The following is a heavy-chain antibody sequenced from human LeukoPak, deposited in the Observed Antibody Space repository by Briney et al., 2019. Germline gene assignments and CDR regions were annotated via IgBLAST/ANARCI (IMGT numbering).Heavy chain of an antibody. CDR1: GYTFTGYY. D-gene: IGHD2-15*01. CDR3: ARDSHCSGGSCYSLEDYYYGMDV. V-gene: IGHV1-2*04. Sequence: ASVTVSCTASGYTFTGYYMHWVRQAPGQGLEWMGWINPNSGGTNYAQKFQGWVTMTRDTSISTAYMELSRLRSDDTAVYYCARDSHCSGGSCYSLEDYYYGMDVWGQGTTVTVSS. J-gene: IGHJ6*02. CDR2: INPNSGGT.